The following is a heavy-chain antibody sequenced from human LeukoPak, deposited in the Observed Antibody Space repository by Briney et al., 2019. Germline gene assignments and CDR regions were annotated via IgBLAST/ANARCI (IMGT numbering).Heavy chain of an antibody. CDR3: TKRPRGNYLDPFDY. J-gene: IGHJ4*02. D-gene: IGHD3-10*01. Sequence: GGSLRLSCAASGFTFSSYAMSWVRQAPGKGLEWVSGISGSGGSTYYADSVKGRFTISRDNSKNRLYLQMNSLRAEDTAVYYCTKRPRGNYLDPFDYWGQGTLVTVSS. CDR1: GFTFSSYA. V-gene: IGHV3-23*01. CDR2: ISGSGGST.